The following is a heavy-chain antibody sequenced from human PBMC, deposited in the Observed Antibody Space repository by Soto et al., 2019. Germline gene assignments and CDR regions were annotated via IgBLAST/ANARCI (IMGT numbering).Heavy chain of an antibody. V-gene: IGHV1-69*02. CDR3: AETGAEYFHH. D-gene: IGHD3-9*01. CDR1: GGTFSSYT. Sequence: GASGKVSCKASGGTFSSYTISWVRQAPGQGLEWMGRIIPILGVASYAQKFQGRVTITADKSTSTAYMELSSLRSEDTALYYCAETGAEYFHHWGQGTLVTVSS. CDR2: IIPILGVA. J-gene: IGHJ1*01.